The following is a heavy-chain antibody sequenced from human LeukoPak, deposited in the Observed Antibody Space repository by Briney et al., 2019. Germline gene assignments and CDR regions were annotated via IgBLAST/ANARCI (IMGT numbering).Heavy chain of an antibody. D-gene: IGHD2-8*01. J-gene: IGHJ5*02. Sequence: GASVKVSCKASGYIFTNYGISWVRQAPGHGLEWMGWISTNKGNTNYAQRLQGRVTMTTDTSTTTAYMELRSLRSDDTAIYYCVRDIQWRFDPWGQGTLVTVSS. CDR2: ISTNKGNT. CDR1: GYIFTNYG. CDR3: VRDIQWRFDP. V-gene: IGHV1-18*01.